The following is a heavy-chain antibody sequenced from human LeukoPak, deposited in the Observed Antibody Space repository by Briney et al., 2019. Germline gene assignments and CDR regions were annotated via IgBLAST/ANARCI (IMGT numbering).Heavy chain of an antibody. CDR2: INLNSGGT. V-gene: IGHV1-2*02. Sequence: ASVKVSCKASGYTFTGYYMHWVRQAPGQGLEWMGWINLNSGGTNYAQKFQGRVTMTRDTSISTAYMELSRLRSDDTAVYYCARDGSASDYGDYVMGYWGQGTLVTVSS. CDR1: GYTFTGYY. CDR3: ARDGSASDYGDYVMGY. D-gene: IGHD4-17*01. J-gene: IGHJ4*02.